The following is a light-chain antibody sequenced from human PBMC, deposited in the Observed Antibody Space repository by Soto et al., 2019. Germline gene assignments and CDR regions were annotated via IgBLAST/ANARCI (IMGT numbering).Light chain of an antibody. CDR3: SSYTISSTVV. CDR1: SSDVSGYNY. Sequence: QSALTQPASVSGSPGQSITISCTGTSSDVSGYNYVSWYQHHPGKAPKLMIYDVTNRRSGVSNRFSGSKSGNTASLTISGLQAEDEADYYCSSYTISSTVVFGGGTKLIVL. CDR2: DVT. V-gene: IGLV2-14*03. J-gene: IGLJ2*01.